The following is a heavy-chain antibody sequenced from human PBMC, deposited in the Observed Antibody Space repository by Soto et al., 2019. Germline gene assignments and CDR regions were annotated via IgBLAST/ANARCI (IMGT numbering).Heavy chain of an antibody. D-gene: IGHD3-10*01. J-gene: IGHJ5*02. CDR2: ISGSGAGT. CDR1: GFTFSNYA. Sequence: GALRLSFAASGFTFSNYAMSWVRQAPGKGLEWVSGISGSGAGTKYADSVKGRVTISRDNSKNTVYLQMNSLRAEDTAVYYCAKDLSQYGSGSDYNGGWFDPWGQRTLVTVSS. CDR3: AKDLSQYGSGSDYNGGWFDP. V-gene: IGHV3-23*01.